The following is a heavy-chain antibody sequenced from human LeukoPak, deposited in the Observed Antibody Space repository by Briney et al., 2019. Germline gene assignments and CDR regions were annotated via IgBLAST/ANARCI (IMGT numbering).Heavy chain of an antibody. Sequence: PGGSLRLSCAASGFTFSDYYMSWIRQAPGKGLEWVSYISSSGNTIYYADSLKGRFTISRDNAKNSLYLQMNSLRAEDTAVYFCARGGVDYYGSGTYYLMYYFDYWGQGALVTVSS. V-gene: IGHV3-11*01. CDR2: ISSSGNTI. D-gene: IGHD3-10*01. CDR1: GFTFSDYY. J-gene: IGHJ4*02. CDR3: ARGGVDYYGSGTYYLMYYFDY.